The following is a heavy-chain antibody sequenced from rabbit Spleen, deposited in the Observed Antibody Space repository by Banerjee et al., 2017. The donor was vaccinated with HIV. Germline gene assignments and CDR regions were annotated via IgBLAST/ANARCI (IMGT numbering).Heavy chain of an antibody. Sequence: QSLEESGGDLVKPGASLTLTCIASGVSFSGNSYMCWVRQAPGKGLEWIACIDTSNGVTDYANWPKGRFTISRTSSTTVTLQMTSLTAADTATYFCARNYVNVFDPWGPGTLVTVS. CDR3: ARNYVNVFDP. CDR1: GVSFSGNSY. D-gene: IGHD1-1*01. V-gene: IGHV1S40*01. CDR2: IDTSNGVT. J-gene: IGHJ2*01.